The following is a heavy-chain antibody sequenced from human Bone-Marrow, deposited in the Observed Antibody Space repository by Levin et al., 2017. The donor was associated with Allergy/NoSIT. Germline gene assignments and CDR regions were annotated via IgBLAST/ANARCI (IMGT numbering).Heavy chain of an antibody. V-gene: IGHV5-10-1*01. Sequence: KVGESLKISCKGSGYSFTSYWISWVRQMPGKGLEWMGRIDPSDSYTSNSPSFQGHVTISVDKSISTAYLQWSSLKASDTAMYYCARSLGDIVVIGPFDIWGQGTTVTVSS. CDR1: GYSFTSYW. CDR2: IDPSDSYT. CDR3: ARSLGDIVVIGPFDI. J-gene: IGHJ3*02. D-gene: IGHD2-2*01.